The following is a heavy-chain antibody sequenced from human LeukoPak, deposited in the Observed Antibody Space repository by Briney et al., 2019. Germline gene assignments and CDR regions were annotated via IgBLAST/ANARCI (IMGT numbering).Heavy chain of an antibody. CDR1: GGSISSYH. CDR3: ARDFSLLRGFDI. V-gene: IGHV4-59*01. J-gene: IGHJ3*02. Sequence: SETLSLTCTVSGGSISSYHWSWIRQPPGKGLESIGYIYSSGSSHYSPSLKSRVTISVDTSKNQFSLKLSSVTAADTAVYYCARDFSLLRGFDIWGQGTMVTVSS. D-gene: IGHD2/OR15-2a*01. CDR2: IYSSGSS.